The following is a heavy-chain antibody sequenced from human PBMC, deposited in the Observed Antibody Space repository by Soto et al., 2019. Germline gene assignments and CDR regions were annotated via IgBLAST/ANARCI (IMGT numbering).Heavy chain of an antibody. CDR1: GYTFTSYS. J-gene: IGHJ4*02. D-gene: IGHD3-22*01. V-gene: IGHV1-18*01. CDR2: VSTYNGNT. CDR3: ALRRLRDSMDFDY. Sequence: ASVKVSCKASGYTFTSYSISWVRQAPGQGLEWMGWVSTYNGNTNYAQNFQGRVTMTTDTSTSTAYMELRSLRSDDTAVYYCALRRLRDSMDFDYWGQGTLVTVSS.